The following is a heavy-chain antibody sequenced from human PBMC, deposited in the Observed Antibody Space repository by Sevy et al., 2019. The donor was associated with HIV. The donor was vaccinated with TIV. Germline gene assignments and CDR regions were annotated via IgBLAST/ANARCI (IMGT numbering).Heavy chain of an antibody. J-gene: IGHJ4*02. Sequence: GESLKISCKGSAYTFTTHWIGWVRQMPGKGLEWMGIMSPGASDPRYSPSFQGQVTMSVDKSVSTAYLQWHSLETSDTGIYYCARLDSYSIGWSPRYYFDYWGQGTLVTVSS. D-gene: IGHD6-19*01. CDR1: AYTFTTHW. V-gene: IGHV5-51*01. CDR2: MSPGASDP. CDR3: ARLDSYSIGWSPRYYFDY.